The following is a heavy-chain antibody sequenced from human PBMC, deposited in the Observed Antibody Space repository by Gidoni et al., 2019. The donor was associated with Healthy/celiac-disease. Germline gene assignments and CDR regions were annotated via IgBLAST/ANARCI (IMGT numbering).Heavy chain of an antibody. J-gene: IGHJ3*02. Sequence: EVQLVESGGGLVQPGRSLRLSCAASGFTFDDYAMHWVRQAPGKGLEWVSGISWNSGSIGYADSVKGRFTISRDNAKNSLYLQMNSLRAEDTALYYCAKDINYYDSSGYYLIVGSAFDIWGQGTMVTVSS. V-gene: IGHV3-9*01. D-gene: IGHD3-22*01. CDR1: GFTFDDYA. CDR2: ISWNSGSI. CDR3: AKDINYYDSSGYYLIVGSAFDI.